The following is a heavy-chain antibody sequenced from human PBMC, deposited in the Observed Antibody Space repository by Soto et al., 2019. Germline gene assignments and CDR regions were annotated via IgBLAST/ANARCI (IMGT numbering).Heavy chain of an antibody. CDR3: ARDPTIFGVVQNYGMEL. Sequence: QVQLVQSGAEVKKPGASVKVSCKASGYTFTSYGITWVRQAPGQGREWRGWISGYNVITNYAQQLQGRVTMPTVTSTSTAYMEVRSLRSDATAVYYCARDPTIFGVVQNYGMELWGQGTTVTVSS. CDR2: ISGYNVIT. V-gene: IGHV1-18*01. CDR1: GYTFTSYG. J-gene: IGHJ6*02. D-gene: IGHD3-3*01.